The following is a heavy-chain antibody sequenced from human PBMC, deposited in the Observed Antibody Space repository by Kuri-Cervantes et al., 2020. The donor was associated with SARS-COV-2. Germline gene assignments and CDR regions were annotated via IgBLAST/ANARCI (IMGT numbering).Heavy chain of an antibody. D-gene: IGHD3-16*01. CDR2: IYYSGST. Sequence: GSLRLSCTVSGGSISSSSYYWGWIRQPPGKGLEWIGSIYYSGSTYYNPSLKSRVTISVDTSKNQFSLKLSSVTAADTAVYYCARGGAEYYYYYMDVWGKGTTVTVSS. J-gene: IGHJ6*03. V-gene: IGHV4-39*01. CDR1: GGSISSSSYY. CDR3: ARGGAEYYYYYMDV.